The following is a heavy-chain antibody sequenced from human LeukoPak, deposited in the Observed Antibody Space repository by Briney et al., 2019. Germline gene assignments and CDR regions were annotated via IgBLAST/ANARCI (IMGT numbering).Heavy chain of an antibody. V-gene: IGHV3-30*02. CDR2: IRYDGGNK. CDR3: ARYSSGVPLGY. CDR1: GFTFSSYA. J-gene: IGHJ4*02. D-gene: IGHD5-12*01. Sequence: GGSLRLSCAASGFTFSSYAMHWVRQAPGEGLKWVAFIRYDGGNKDYADSVKGRFTISRDNSKSTLFLQMNSLRAEDTAVYYCARYSSGVPLGYWGQGTLVTVSS.